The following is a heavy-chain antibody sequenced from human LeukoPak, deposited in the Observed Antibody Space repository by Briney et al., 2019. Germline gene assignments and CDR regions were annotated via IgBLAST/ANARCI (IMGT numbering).Heavy chain of an antibody. Sequence: ASVKVSCKASGGTFSSYAISWVRQAPGQGLEWMGGIIPIFGTANYAQKFQGRVTMTRDMSTSTVYMELSSLRSEDTAVYYCARDSDDSSGNNFDYWGQGTLVTVSS. V-gene: IGHV1-69*05. CDR3: ARDSDDSSGNNFDY. CDR1: GGTFSSYA. D-gene: IGHD3-22*01. CDR2: IIPIFGTA. J-gene: IGHJ4*02.